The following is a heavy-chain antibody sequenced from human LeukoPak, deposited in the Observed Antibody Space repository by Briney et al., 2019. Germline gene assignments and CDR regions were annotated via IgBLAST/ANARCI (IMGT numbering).Heavy chain of an antibody. CDR2: ISGSGGST. CDR3: AKTYYYDSSGHDAFDI. CDR1: GFTFSSYA. Sequence: AGGSLRLXCAASGFTFSSYAMSWVRQAPGKGLEWVSAISGSGGSTYYADSVKGRFTISRDNSKNTLYLQMNSLRAEDTAVYYCAKTYYYDSSGHDAFDIWGQGTMVTVSS. D-gene: IGHD3-22*01. J-gene: IGHJ3*02. V-gene: IGHV3-23*01.